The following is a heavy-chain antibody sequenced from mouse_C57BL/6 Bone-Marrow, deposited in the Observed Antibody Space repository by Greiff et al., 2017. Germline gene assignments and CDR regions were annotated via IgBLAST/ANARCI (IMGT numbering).Heavy chain of an antibody. V-gene: IGHV5-9-1*02. D-gene: IGHD2-4*01. CDR3: TRGRGITAFYYYAMDY. CDR2: ISSGGDSI. Sequence: EVHLVESGEGLVKPGGSLKLSCAASGFTFSSYAMSWVRQTPEKRLEWVAYISSGGDSIYYADTVKGRFTISRDNARNTLYLQMSSLKSEDTAMYYCTRGRGITAFYYYAMDYWGQGTSVTVSS. J-gene: IGHJ4*01. CDR1: GFTFSSYA.